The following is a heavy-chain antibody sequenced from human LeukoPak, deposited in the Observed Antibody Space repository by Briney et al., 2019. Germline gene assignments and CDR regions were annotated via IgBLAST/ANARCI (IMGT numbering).Heavy chain of an antibody. CDR3: VNKPAGFDP. D-gene: IGHD1-14*01. CDR1: GFTVSSNY. J-gene: IGHJ5*02. CDR2: LYSGGTT. V-gene: IGHV3-53*01. Sequence: GGSLRLSCAASGFTVSSNYMSWVRQAPGKGLEWVSVLYSGGTTHYADSVKGRFTISRDNSKSTLYLQMNSLRAEDTAVYYCVNKPAGFDPWGQGTLVTVSS.